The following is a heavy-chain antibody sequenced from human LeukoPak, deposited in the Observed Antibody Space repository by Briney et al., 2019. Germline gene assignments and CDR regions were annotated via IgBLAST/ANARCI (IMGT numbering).Heavy chain of an antibody. V-gene: IGHV3-7*01. D-gene: IGHD2-21*01. J-gene: IGHJ3*01. Sequence: GGSLKLSCAASGFTFSNYWMTWVRQAPGKGLEWLANIKSDGSKKDYVDSMKGRFTISRDNARNSLYLQMYSLRAEDTAVYYCARSAYPGAFDVWGQGTMVTVSS. CDR1: GFTFSNYW. CDR2: IKSDGSKK. CDR3: ARSAYPGAFDV.